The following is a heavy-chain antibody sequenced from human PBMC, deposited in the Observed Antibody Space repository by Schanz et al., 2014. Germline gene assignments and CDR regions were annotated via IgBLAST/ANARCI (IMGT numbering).Heavy chain of an antibody. CDR1: GFTFSSHA. J-gene: IGHJ6*02. V-gene: IGHV3-30*04. CDR3: ARGSYGGSSAIQYSMDV. D-gene: IGHD2-15*01. Sequence: QVQLVESGGGVVQPGRSLRLSCAASGFTFSSHAMHWVRQAPGKGLEWVAVISYDGSIKKYADSVKGRFTISRDNSKSVVFLQMNSLRPEDTAVYYCARGSYGGSSAIQYSMDVWGQGTTVTVSS. CDR2: ISYDGSIK.